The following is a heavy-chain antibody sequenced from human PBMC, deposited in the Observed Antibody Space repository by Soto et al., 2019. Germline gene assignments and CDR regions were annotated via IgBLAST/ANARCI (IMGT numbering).Heavy chain of an antibody. CDR1: GFTFSSYA. D-gene: IGHD2-15*01. J-gene: IGHJ6*02. V-gene: IGHV3-30-3*01. CDR3: AREYCSGGSCAHSYYYGMDV. CDR2: ISYDGSNK. Sequence: GGSLRLSCAASGFTFSSYAMHWVRQAPGKGLEWVAVISYDGSNKYYADSVKGRFTISRDNSKNTLYLQMNSLRAEDTAVYYCAREYCSGGSCAHSYYYGMDVWGQGTTVTVSS.